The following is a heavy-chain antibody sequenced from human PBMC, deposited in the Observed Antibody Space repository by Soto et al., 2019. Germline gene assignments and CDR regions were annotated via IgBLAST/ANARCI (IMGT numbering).Heavy chain of an antibody. CDR2: IYYSGNT. V-gene: IGHV4-39*01. D-gene: IGHD6-6*01. J-gene: IGHJ4*02. CDR1: SASLSSSTYY. Sequence: QLQLQESGPVLVKPSETLSLTCSVSSASLSSSTYYWSWIRQPPGRRPEWIGSIYYSGNTYYKPSLKSRVSICIHPSRYQSSLKLTCVPAAHTAVYYCESSSAFHYWGPGSVVTVSS. CDR3: ESSSAFHY.